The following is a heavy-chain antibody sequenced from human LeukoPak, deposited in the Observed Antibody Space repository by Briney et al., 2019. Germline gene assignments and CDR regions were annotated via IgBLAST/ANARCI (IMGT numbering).Heavy chain of an antibody. J-gene: IGHJ6*03. Sequence: GGSLRLSCAASGFTFSSYSMNWVRQAPGKGLEWVSSISSSSSYIYYADSVKGRFTISRDNSKNTLYLQMNSLRAEDTAVYYCARVRSDYYDLDYYYYMDVWGKGTTVTVSS. D-gene: IGHD3-22*01. V-gene: IGHV3-21*01. CDR1: GFTFSSYS. CDR2: ISSSSSYI. CDR3: ARVRSDYYDLDYYYYMDV.